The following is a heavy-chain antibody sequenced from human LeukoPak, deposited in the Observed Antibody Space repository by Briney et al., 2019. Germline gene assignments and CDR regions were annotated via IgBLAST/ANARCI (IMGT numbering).Heavy chain of an antibody. CDR1: GFTFRSST. CDR2: ITNSGDNT. CDR3: AKARVPVVPAAVGY. V-gene: IGHV3-23*01. Sequence: GGSLRLSCAASGFTFRSSTMIWVRQAPGKGLEWVSTITNSGDNTYYADSVKGLFTISRDNSKNTLYLQMNSLRADDTAVYYCAKARVPVVPAAVGYWGQGTLVTVSS. J-gene: IGHJ4*02. D-gene: IGHD2-2*01.